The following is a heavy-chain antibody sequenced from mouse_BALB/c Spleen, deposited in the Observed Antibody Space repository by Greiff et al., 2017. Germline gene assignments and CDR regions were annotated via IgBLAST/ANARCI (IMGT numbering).Heavy chain of an antibody. V-gene: IGHV1-14*01. Sequence: VQLQQSGPELVKPGASVKMSCKASGYTFTSYVMHWVKQKPGQGLEWIGYINPYNDGTKYNEKFKGKATLTSDKSSSTAYMELSSLTSEDSAVYYCARDRVRDAMDYWGQGTSVTVSA. CDR2: INPYNDGT. J-gene: IGHJ4*01. CDR1: GYTFTSYV. CDR3: ARDRVRDAMDY. D-gene: IGHD2-14*01.